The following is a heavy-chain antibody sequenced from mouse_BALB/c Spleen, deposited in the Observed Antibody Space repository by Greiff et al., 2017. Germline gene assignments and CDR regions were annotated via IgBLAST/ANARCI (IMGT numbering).Heavy chain of an antibody. V-gene: IGHV2-2*02. CDR3: ARELRYAMDY. Sequence: VQLQQSGPGLVQPSQSLSITCTVSGFSLTSYGVHWVRQSPGKGLEWLGVIWSGGSPDYNAAFISRLSISKDNSKSQVFFKMHSLQANDTALYYCARELRYAMDYWGQGTTVTVSS. D-gene: IGHD1-1*01. CDR1: GFSLTSYG. J-gene: IGHJ4*01. CDR2: IWSGGSP.